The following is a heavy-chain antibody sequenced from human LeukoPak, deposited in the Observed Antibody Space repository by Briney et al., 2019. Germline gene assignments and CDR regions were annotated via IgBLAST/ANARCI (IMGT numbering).Heavy chain of an antibody. CDR1: GYSFSNYW. CDR3: ARRGGLDY. J-gene: IGHJ4*02. D-gene: IGHD3-10*01. CDR2: IYPGDSNT. V-gene: IGHV5-51*01. Sequence: GESPKISCEGSGYSFSNYWIGWVRQMPGKGLEWMGIIYPGDSNTKYNPSFQGQVTISADKSVSTAYLQWSSLKASDTAMYYCARRGGLDYWGQGTLVTVSS.